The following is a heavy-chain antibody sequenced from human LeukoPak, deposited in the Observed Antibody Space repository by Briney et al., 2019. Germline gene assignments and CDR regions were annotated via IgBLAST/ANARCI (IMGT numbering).Heavy chain of an antibody. CDR1: GDSISSGNHY. V-gene: IGHV4-30-4*01. Sequence: SQTLSLTCTVSGDSISSGNHYWRWIRQPPGKGLEWIGYISYSGTTYYSASLKSRVTISVDTSTNQISLKLVSVTAADTAVYYCAREGSSHFWDYWGQGTLVTVSS. J-gene: IGHJ4*02. CDR2: ISYSGTT. CDR3: AREGSSHFWDY.